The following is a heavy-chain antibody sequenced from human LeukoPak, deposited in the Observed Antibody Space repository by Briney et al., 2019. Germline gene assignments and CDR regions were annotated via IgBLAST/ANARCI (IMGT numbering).Heavy chain of an antibody. V-gene: IGHV4-38-2*02. CDR3: ARGFWSRYFDY. J-gene: IGHJ4*02. D-gene: IGHD2-8*02. CDR1: GYSISGAYY. Sequence: SETLSLTCTVSGYSISGAYYWGWIRQPPGKGLEWIGHIHYSGSTYYNPSLKSRVTISLDTSKNQFSLRLSSLTAADTAVYYCARGFWSRYFDYWGQGTLVTVSS. CDR2: IHYSGST.